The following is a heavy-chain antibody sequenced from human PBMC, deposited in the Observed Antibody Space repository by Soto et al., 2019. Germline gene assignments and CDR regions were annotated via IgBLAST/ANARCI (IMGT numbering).Heavy chain of an antibody. J-gene: IGHJ4*02. Sequence: SETLSLACAVSGGSFTSNNWWTWVRQPPGQGLEWIGEIYRTGSTNYNPSLKSRVTISLDKSENQFSLKVTSLTAADTAVYYCASRDPGTSVDYWGQGTLVTVSS. D-gene: IGHD1-7*01. CDR2: IYRTGST. CDR1: GGSFTSNNW. CDR3: ASRDPGTSVDY. V-gene: IGHV4-4*02.